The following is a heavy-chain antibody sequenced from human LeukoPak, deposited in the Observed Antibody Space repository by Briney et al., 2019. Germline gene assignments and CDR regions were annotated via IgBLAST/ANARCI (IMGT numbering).Heavy chain of an antibody. CDR2: ISSSSSYI. CDR3: AKALQYYYDSSGYYGGVWFDY. V-gene: IGHV3-21*04. D-gene: IGHD3-22*01. CDR1: GFTFSSYS. Sequence: GGSLRLSCAASGFTFSSYSMNWVRQAPGKGLEWVSSISSSSSYIYYADSVKGRFTISRDNAKNSLYLQMNSLRAEDTAVYYCAKALQYYYDSSGYYGGVWFDYWGQGTLVTVSS. J-gene: IGHJ4*02.